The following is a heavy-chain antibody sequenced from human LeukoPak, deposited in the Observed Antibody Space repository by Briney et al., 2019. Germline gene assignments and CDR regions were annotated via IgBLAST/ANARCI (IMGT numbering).Heavy chain of an antibody. D-gene: IGHD3-22*01. CDR1: GGTFSSYA. V-gene: IGHV1-69*04. CDR2: TIPIFGIA. Sequence: SVKVSCKASGGTFSSYAISWVRQAPGQGLEWMGRTIPIFGIANYAQKFQGGVTITADKSTSTAYMELSSLRSEDTAVYYCARDRNAHDSPRWFDPWGQGTLVTVSS. J-gene: IGHJ5*02. CDR3: ARDRNAHDSPRWFDP.